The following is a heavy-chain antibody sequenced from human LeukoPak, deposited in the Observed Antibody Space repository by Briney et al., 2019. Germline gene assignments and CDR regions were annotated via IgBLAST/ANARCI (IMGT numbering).Heavy chain of an antibody. CDR1: GGSIRGYY. CDR3: AVGATHYYMDV. J-gene: IGHJ6*03. V-gene: IGHV4-59*08. D-gene: IGHD3-16*01. Sequence: PSETLSLTCTVSGGSIRGYYWSWVRQPPGKGLEWIAYICYSGSNNYNPSLKSRVTISLDTSKNQFSLKPSSVTAADTAVYYCAVGATHYYMDVWGKGTTVTVSS. CDR2: ICYSGSN.